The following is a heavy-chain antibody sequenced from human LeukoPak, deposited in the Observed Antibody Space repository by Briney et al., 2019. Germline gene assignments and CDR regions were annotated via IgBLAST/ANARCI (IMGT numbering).Heavy chain of an antibody. J-gene: IGHJ4*02. D-gene: IGHD6-13*01. CDR3: ARGRGVHSSSWYKPLIVDY. Sequence: SETLSLTCTVSGGSISSSSYYWGWIRQPPGKGLEWIGSIYYSGSTYYNPSLKSRVTISVDTSKNQFSLKLSSVTAADTAVYYCARGRGVHSSSWYKPLIVDYWGQGTLVTVSS. CDR1: GGSISSSSYY. CDR2: IYYSGST. V-gene: IGHV4-39*01.